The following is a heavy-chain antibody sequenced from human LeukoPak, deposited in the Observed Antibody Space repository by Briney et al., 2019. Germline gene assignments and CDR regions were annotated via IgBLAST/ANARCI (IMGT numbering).Heavy chain of an antibody. CDR1: GGSITGYY. CDR2: IYYSGVT. CDR3: ARQNPAAAGQGLDY. D-gene: IGHD6-13*01. J-gene: IGHJ4*02. Sequence: TSETLSLTCSVSGGSITGYYWSWIRQPPGKGLEWIGYIYYSGVTNYNPSLKSRFTISVDTSKNQFSLNLSSVTATDTAVYYCARQNPAAAGQGLDYWGQGALVTVSS. V-gene: IGHV4-59*08.